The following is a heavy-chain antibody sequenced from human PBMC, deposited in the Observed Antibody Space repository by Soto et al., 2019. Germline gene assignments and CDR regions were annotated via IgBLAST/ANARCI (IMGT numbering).Heavy chain of an antibody. J-gene: IGHJ4*02. CDR2: ISGSGGST. Sequence: GGSLRLSCAASGFTFSSYAMSWVRQAPGKGLEWVSAISGSGGSTYYADSVKGRFTISRDNSKNTLYLQMNSLRAEDTAVYYCAKDHGGLFLNWNFDYWGQGTLVTVSS. V-gene: IGHV3-23*01. CDR3: AKDHGGLFLNWNFDY. CDR1: GFTFSSYA. D-gene: IGHD1-1*01.